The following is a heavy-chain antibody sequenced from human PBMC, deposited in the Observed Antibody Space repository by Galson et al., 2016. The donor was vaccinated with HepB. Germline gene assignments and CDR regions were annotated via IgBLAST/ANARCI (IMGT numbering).Heavy chain of an antibody. CDR2: ISYDGSDK. CDR1: GFTFSSYG. V-gene: IGHV3-30*18. J-gene: IGHJ3*02. D-gene: IGHD2-21*01. CDR3: AKGFYGRVNDITDI. Sequence: SLRLSCAASGFTFSSYGMHWVRQAPGKGLEWVAVISYDGSDKYYADSVKGRVSISRDNSKNTLHLQMNSLRVEDTAVYYCAKGFYGRVNDITDIWGQGTLVTVSS.